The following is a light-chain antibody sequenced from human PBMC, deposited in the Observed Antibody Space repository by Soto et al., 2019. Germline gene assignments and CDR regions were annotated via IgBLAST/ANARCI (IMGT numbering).Light chain of an antibody. J-gene: IGLJ1*01. Sequence: QSVLTQPPSVSGAPGQRVTISCTGSSSNIGAPYDVHWYQHLPGTAPKLLIFGDNNRPSGVPDRFSGSKSGTSASLAITGFQTGDEADYYCGSWDSSLSAYVFGTGTKLTVL. CDR1: SSNIGAPYD. V-gene: IGLV1-40*01. CDR2: GDN. CDR3: GSWDSSLSAYV.